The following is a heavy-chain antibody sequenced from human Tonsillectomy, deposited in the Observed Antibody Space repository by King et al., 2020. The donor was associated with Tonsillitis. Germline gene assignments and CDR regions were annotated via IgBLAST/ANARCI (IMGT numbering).Heavy chain of an antibody. Sequence: QLVQSGGGLVQPGGSLRLSCAASGFTFSSYDMHWVRQATGKGLEWVSAICNAGDKYYPGSVKGRFTIYRENAKNSLYLQMNSLRAGDTAVYYCARGSHHYDFWSGYYDYWGQGTLVTVSS. V-gene: IGHV3-13*01. CDR2: ICNAGDK. D-gene: IGHD3-3*01. CDR3: ARGSHHYDFWSGYYDY. CDR1: GFTFSSYD. J-gene: IGHJ4*02.